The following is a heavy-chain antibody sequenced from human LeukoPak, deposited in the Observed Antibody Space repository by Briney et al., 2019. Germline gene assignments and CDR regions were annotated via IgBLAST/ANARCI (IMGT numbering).Heavy chain of an antibody. J-gene: IGHJ4*02. CDR3: ATTIAAAGTLDY. D-gene: IGHD6-13*01. V-gene: IGHV1-69*13. Sequence: AASVNVSCTASGGTFSSYAISWVRQAPGQGLEWMGGIIPIFGTANYAQKFQGRVTITADESTSTAYMELSSLRSEDTAVYYCATTIAAAGTLDYWGQGTLVTVSS. CDR2: IIPIFGTA. CDR1: GGTFSSYA.